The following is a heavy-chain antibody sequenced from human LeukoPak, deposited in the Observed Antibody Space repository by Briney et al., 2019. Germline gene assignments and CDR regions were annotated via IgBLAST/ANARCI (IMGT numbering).Heavy chain of an antibody. CDR3: ARDVYGNDY. J-gene: IGHJ4*02. Sequence: GGSLRLSCAAPGFTFSSYWMSWVRQAPGKGLEWVANIKQDGSEKYYVDSVKGRFTISRDNAKNSLYLQMNSLRAEDTAVYYCARDVYGNDYWGQGTLVTVSS. CDR2: IKQDGSEK. D-gene: IGHD4-17*01. CDR1: GFTFSSYW. V-gene: IGHV3-7*01.